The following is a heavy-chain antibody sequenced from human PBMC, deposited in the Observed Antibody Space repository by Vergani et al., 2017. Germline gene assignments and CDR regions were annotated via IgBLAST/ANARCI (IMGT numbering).Heavy chain of an antibody. V-gene: IGHV1-46*01. J-gene: IGHJ4*02. CDR1: GYTFTSYG. D-gene: IGHD1-7*01. CDR3: ARAPGVGNYYFDY. Sequence: QVQLVQSGAEVKKPGASVKVSCKASGYTFTSYGISWVRQAPGQGLEWMGIINPSGGSTSYAQKFQGRVTMTRDTSTSTVYMELSSLRYEDTAVYYCARAPGVGNYYFDYWGQGTLVTVSS. CDR2: INPSGGST.